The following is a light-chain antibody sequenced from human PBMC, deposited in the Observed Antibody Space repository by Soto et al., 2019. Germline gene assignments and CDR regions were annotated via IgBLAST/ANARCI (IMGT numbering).Light chain of an antibody. CDR1: QSISSY. CDR3: QQSYSTPLT. J-gene: IGKJ4*01. V-gene: IGKV1-39*01. CDR2: AAS. Sequence: VHMIQSPSSLSASVGDRVSIPCRASQSISSYLNWYQQKPGKAPKLLIYAASSLQSGVPSRFSGSGSGTDFTLTISSLQPEDFATYYCQQSYSTPLTSAGGTKADIK.